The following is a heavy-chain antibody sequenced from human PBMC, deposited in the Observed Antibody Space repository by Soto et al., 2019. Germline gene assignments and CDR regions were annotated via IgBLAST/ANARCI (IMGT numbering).Heavy chain of an antibody. CDR1: GFTFTSSA. CDR3: AAEERQLERLTLDY. Sequence: GASVKVSCKASGFTFTSSAVQWVRQARGQRLEWIGWIVVGSGNTNYAQKFQERVTITRDMSTSTAYMELSSLRSEDTAVYYCAAEERQLERLTLDYWGQGTLVTVSS. CDR2: IVVGSGNT. V-gene: IGHV1-58*01. J-gene: IGHJ4*02. D-gene: IGHD1-1*01.